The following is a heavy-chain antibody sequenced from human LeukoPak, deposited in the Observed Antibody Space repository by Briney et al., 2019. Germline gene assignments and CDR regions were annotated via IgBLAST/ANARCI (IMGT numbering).Heavy chain of an antibody. CDR1: GDTLLKSW. CDR3: SRPVMCTTASCSHDS. D-gene: IGHD2-21*01. V-gene: IGHV5-51*01. Sequence: GESLKISCKGFGDTLLKSWIGWVRQVPGKGLEWMGIINPDDSEIRYSPSCQGQVTISVDRSTKTAYLQWRSLEASDTTLYYCSRPVMCTTASCSHDSWGQGTLVTVSS. J-gene: IGHJ5*01. CDR2: INPDDSEI.